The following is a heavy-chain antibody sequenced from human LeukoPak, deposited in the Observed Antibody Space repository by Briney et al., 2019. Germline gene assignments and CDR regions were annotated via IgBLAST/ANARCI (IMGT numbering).Heavy chain of an antibody. J-gene: IGHJ5*02. CDR1: GGTFSSYA. D-gene: IGHD3-16*01. CDR3: ARDRLGAFGGVSSDH. Sequence: ASVKVSCKASGGTFSSYAISWVRQAPGQGLEWMGWISASNGNTDYAQKLQGRVIMTTDTSTNTAYMELRSLRSDDTAVYYCARDRLGAFGGVSSDHWGQGTLVTVSS. V-gene: IGHV1-18*01. CDR2: ISASNGNT.